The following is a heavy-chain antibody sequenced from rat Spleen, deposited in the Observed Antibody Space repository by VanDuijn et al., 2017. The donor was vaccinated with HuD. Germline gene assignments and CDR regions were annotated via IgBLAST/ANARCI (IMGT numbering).Heavy chain of an antibody. D-gene: IGHD1-12*02. CDR3: ARSEGTHYYLPFAD. CDR2: INSAGST. V-gene: IGHV3-3*01. CDR1: AYSIKSSYR. Sequence: EVQLQESGPGLVKPSQSLSLTCSVTAYSIKSSYRWNWIRKFPGNKLEWMGYINSAGSTNYNPSLKSRISLTRDTSKNQFFLQVNSVTTEDTATYYCARSEGTHYYLPFADWGQGTLVTVSS. J-gene: IGHJ3*01.